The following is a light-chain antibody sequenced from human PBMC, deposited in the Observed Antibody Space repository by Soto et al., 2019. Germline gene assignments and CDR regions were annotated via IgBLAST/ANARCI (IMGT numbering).Light chain of an antibody. J-gene: IGKJ1*01. CDR3: QHRSIWPVS. Sequence: EIVMTQSPATLSVSPGERATLSCRASQSVSSNLAWYQQTPGQTPRLLIYGASSRATGIPDRFSGSGSATDFTLTISSLEPEDFAVYYCQHRSIWPVSFGQGT. CDR2: GAS. CDR1: QSVSSN. V-gene: IGKV3-11*01.